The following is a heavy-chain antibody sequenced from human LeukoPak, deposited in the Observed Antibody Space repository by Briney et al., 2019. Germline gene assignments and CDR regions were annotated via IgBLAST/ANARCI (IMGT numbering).Heavy chain of an antibody. CDR2: IKQDGSEK. Sequence: GGSLRLSCAASGFTFSSYGMSWVRQAPGKGLEWVANIKQDGSEKYYVDSVKGRFTISRDNAKNSLYLQMNSLRAEDTAVYYCARDGRLDYYDSRQKGGFDYWGQGTLVTVSS. J-gene: IGHJ4*02. D-gene: IGHD3-22*01. CDR3: ARDGRLDYYDSRQKGGFDY. CDR1: GFTFSSYG. V-gene: IGHV3-7*01.